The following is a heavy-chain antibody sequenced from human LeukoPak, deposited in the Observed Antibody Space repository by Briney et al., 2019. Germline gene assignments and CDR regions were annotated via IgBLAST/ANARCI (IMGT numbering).Heavy chain of an antibody. V-gene: IGHV3-30*02. CDR1: GFTFSSYG. D-gene: IGHD2-2*01. CDR2: IRYDGSNK. CDR3: AKDQHPVVPASSAFDI. Sequence: GGSLRLSCAASGFTFSSYGMHWVRQAPGKGLEWVAFIRYDGSNKYYADSVKGRFTISRDNSKNTLYLQMNSLRAEDTAVYYCAKDQHPVVPASSAFDIWGQGTMVTVSS. J-gene: IGHJ3*02.